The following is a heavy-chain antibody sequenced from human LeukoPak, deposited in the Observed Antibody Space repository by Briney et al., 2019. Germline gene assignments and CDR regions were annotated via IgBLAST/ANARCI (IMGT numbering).Heavy chain of an antibody. CDR3: ASGRHDFLH. J-gene: IGHJ4*02. CDR2: INQDESEK. CDR1: GFTLSSHW. Sequence: PGGSLRLSCAASGFTLSSHWMSWVRQAPGKGLEWVANINQDESEKYYVDSVKGRFTISRDNAKNSLYLQMTSLRVEDTAVYYCASGRHDFLHWGQGTLVTVSS. D-gene: IGHD3/OR15-3a*01. V-gene: IGHV3-7*01.